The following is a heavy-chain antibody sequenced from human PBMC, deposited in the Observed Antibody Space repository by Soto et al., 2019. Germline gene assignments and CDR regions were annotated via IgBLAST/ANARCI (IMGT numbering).Heavy chain of an antibody. J-gene: IGHJ6*03. CDR2: ISAYNGNT. V-gene: IGHV1-18*01. D-gene: IGHD3-3*01. CDR1: GYTFTSYG. CDR3: ARGLEDFWSGSIAYYYYMDV. Sequence: ASVKVSCKASGYTFTSYGISWVRQAPGQGLEWMGWISAYNGNTNYAQKLQGRVTMTTDTSTSTAYMELRSLRSDDTAVYYCARGLEDFWSGSIAYYYYMDVWGKGTTVTVSS.